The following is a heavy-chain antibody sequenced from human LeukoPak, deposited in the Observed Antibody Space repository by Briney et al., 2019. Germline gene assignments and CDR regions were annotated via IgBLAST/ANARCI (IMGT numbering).Heavy chain of an antibody. CDR2: INHSGST. J-gene: IGHJ4*02. D-gene: IGHD2-15*01. CDR1: GGSFSGYY. V-gene: IGHV4-34*01. Sequence: PSETLSLTCGVYGGSFSGYYWSWIRQPPGKGLEWIGEINHSGSTNYNPSLKSRVTISVDTSKNQFSLKLSSVTAADTAVYYCARGDIVVVVAAPHFDYWGQGTLVTVSS. CDR3: ARGDIVVVVAAPHFDY.